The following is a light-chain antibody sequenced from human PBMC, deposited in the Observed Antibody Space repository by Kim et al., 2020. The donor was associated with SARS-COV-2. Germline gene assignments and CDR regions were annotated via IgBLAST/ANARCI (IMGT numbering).Light chain of an antibody. J-gene: IGLJ1*01. Sequence: QSALTQPASVSGSPGQSTTISCTGTSSDVGYYNYVSWYQQHPGRAPKVLIYDVRKRPSGISNRFSGSKSGNTASLTISGLQAEDEAEYYCSSYTSSSTFVFGGGTKVTVL. CDR1: SSDVGYYNY. CDR3: SSYTSSSTFV. CDR2: DVR. V-gene: IGLV2-14*01.